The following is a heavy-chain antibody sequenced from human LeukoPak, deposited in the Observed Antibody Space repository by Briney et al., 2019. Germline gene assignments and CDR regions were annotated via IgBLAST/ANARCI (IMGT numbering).Heavy chain of an antibody. V-gene: IGHV3-23*01. CDR2: ISGSGGST. CDR1: EFTFSSYG. CDR3: ASNLYCSSTSCYPRDWYFDL. Sequence: GGSLRLSCAASEFTFSSYGMSWVRQAPGKGLEWVSSISGSGGSTQYADSVQGRFAISRDNSKNTLYLQMNSLRVEDTAVYYCASNLYCSSTSCYPRDWYFDLWGRGTLVTVSS. J-gene: IGHJ2*01. D-gene: IGHD2-2*01.